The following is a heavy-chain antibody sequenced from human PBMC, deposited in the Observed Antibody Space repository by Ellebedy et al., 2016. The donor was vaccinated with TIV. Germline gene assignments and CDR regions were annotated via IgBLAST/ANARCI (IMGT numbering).Heavy chain of an antibody. CDR3: AKIFGGSLHNWFDP. Sequence: GESLKISCAASGFTFSSYAMSWVRQAPGKGLEWVSAISGSGGSTYYADSVKGRFTISRDNSKNTLYLRMNSLRAEDTAVYYCAKIFGGSLHNWFDPWGQGTLVTVSS. CDR1: GFTFSSYA. V-gene: IGHV3-23*01. CDR2: ISGSGGST. D-gene: IGHD3-16*01. J-gene: IGHJ5*02.